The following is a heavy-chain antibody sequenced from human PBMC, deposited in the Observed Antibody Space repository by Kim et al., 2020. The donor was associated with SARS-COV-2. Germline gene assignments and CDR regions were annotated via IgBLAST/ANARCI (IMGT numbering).Heavy chain of an antibody. Sequence: ASVKVSCKASGYTFTSYAMNWVRQAPGQGLEWMGWINTNTGNPTYAQGFTGRFVFSLDTSVSTAYLQISSLKAEDTAVYYCARTDRLVYGSGRKPYYYYYGMDVWGQGTTVTVSS. J-gene: IGHJ6*02. CDR3: ARTDRLVYGSGRKPYYYYYGMDV. V-gene: IGHV7-4-1*02. CDR2: INTNTGNP. CDR1: GYTFTSYA. D-gene: IGHD3-10*01.